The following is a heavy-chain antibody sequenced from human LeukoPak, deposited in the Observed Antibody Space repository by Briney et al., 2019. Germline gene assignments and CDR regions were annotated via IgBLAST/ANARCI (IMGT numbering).Heavy chain of an antibody. Sequence: SETLSLTCTVSGGSISSYYWSWIRQPPGKGPEWIGYIYYSGSTNYNPSLKSRVTISVDTSKNQFSLKLSSVTAADTAVYYCARDPRYSSGWSVFDYWGQGTLVTVSS. J-gene: IGHJ4*02. CDR2: IYYSGST. CDR3: ARDPRYSSGWSVFDY. CDR1: GGSISSYY. V-gene: IGHV4-59*01. D-gene: IGHD6-19*01.